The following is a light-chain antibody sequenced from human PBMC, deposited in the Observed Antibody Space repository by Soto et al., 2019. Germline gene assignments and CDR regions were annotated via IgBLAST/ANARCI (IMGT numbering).Light chain of an antibody. CDR2: EVS. CDR1: QSLVYSDGNAY. Sequence: DVVMTQSPLSLPVTLGQPASISCRSSQSLVYSDGNAYLNWFHQGPGQAPRRLIFEVSYRDSGVPDRLRGSGSGTDFTLKISSVEAEDVGVYYCMRGTHWPPYTFGQGTTLEIK. J-gene: IGKJ2*01. CDR3: MRGTHWPPYT. V-gene: IGKV2-30*01.